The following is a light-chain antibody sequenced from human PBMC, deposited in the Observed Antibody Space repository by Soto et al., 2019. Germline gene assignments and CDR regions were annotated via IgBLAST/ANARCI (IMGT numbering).Light chain of an antibody. J-gene: IGLJ1*01. CDR1: NSNIGAGYD. CDR2: NDV. Sequence: QSVLTQPPSVSGAPGLRVTISCTGSNSNIGAGYDVHWYQQLPETAPKLLIYNDVKRPSGVPDRFSGSKSGTSASLAITGRQAEDEAAYYCQSYDNSLSGHVFGPGTKLTVL. V-gene: IGLV1-40*01. CDR3: QSYDNSLSGHV.